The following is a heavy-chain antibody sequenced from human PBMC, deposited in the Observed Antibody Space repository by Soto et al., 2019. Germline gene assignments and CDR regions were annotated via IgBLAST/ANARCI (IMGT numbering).Heavy chain of an antibody. Sequence: ETLSLTCAGSGGSISSSNWLSWVRQPPGKGLEWIGEIYHSGSTNYNPSLKSRVTISVDKSKNQFSRKLSSLRSEDTAVYYCARRGYSSSWYYYYYYGMDVWGQGTTVTVSS. CDR2: IYHSGST. J-gene: IGHJ6*02. D-gene: IGHD6-13*01. CDR1: GGSISSSNW. CDR3: ARRGYSSSWYYYYYYGMDV. V-gene: IGHV4-4*02.